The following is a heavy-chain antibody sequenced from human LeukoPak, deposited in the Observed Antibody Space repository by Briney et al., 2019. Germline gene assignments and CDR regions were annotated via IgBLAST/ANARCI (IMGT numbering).Heavy chain of an antibody. J-gene: IGHJ4*02. CDR3: AGYATTVTTNDY. CDR2: IYHSGST. CDR1: GDSISGNY. D-gene: IGHD4-17*01. Sequence: SESLSLTCTDTGDSISGNYWSWSRQPPQKGMEWIGFIYHSGSTNYNPSLKSRVTISVDTSKNQFSLKLSSVSAADTAVYYCAGYATTVTTNDYWGQGTLVTVSS. V-gene: IGHV4-59*08.